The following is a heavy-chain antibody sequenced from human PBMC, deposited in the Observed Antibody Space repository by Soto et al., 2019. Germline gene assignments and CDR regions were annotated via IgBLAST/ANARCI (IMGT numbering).Heavy chain of an antibody. CDR2: INAGNGNT. D-gene: IGHD3-3*01. Sequence: QVQLVQSGAEVKKPGASVKVSCKASGYTFTSYAMHWVRQAPGQRLEWMGWINAGNGNTKYTQKFQGRVTITRDTSASTAYMELSSLRSEDTAVYYCASGYDFWSGGAYMDVWGKGTTVTVSS. CDR3: ASGYDFWSGGAYMDV. V-gene: IGHV1-3*01. CDR1: GYTFTSYA. J-gene: IGHJ6*03.